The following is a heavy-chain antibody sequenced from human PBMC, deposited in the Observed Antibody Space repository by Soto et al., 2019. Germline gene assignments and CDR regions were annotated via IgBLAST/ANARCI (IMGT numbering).Heavy chain of an antibody. D-gene: IGHD3-3*01. J-gene: IGHJ4*02. CDR1: GDSITSHY. CDR2: VYASGST. Sequence: QVQLQESGPGLVKPSETLSLTCNVSGDSITSHYWSWIRQSPGKGLEWVGYVYASGSTNYNPSLKSRVTMSMDTSKNQFSLRLSSVTAADTAIYYCARLFGNYSTMYYFDYWGQGPLVTVSS. CDR3: ARLFGNYSTMYYFDY. V-gene: IGHV4-59*08.